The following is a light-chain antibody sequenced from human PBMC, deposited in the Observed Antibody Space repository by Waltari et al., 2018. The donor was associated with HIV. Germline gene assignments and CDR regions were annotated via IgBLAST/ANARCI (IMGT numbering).Light chain of an antibody. Sequence: QSVLTQQPSASGTPGQRFTISCSGSSSNIGRHYVYWYQQLPGPAHKLIIYTNNQLPSGVPDRFSGSKSGTSASLAISGLRSEDEADYYCAAWNDRLSGYVFGTGTKVTV. CDR1: SSNIGRHY. CDR2: TNN. J-gene: IGLJ1*01. CDR3: AAWNDRLSGYV. V-gene: IGLV1-47*01.